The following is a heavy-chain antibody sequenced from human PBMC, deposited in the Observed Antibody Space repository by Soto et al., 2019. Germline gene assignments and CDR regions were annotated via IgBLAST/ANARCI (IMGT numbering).Heavy chain of an antibody. Sequence: QVQLEESGGGVVQPGRSLRLSCAVSGFTFSHYGMHWVRQAPGKGLEWVTVISYDGSNKYYAESVKGRFTISRDSSKNTVYLQMNSLRAEDTAVYYCAKDISPPKDQLISGYYGMDVWGQGTTVTVSS. V-gene: IGHV3-30*18. D-gene: IGHD2-15*01. CDR1: GFTFSHYG. CDR2: ISYDGSNK. CDR3: AKDISPPKDQLISGYYGMDV. J-gene: IGHJ6*02.